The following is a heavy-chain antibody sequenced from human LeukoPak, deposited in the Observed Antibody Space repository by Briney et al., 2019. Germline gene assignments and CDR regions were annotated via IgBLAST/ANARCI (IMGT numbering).Heavy chain of an antibody. Sequence: SQTLSLTCTVSGDSIRNSYWSWIRQPPGKGLEWIAYIHPTRDTAYSPSLKSRISISLDTSKNQFSLELRSVTAADTAVYYCARHGRDDVLHPLDYWGQGILVTVSS. D-gene: IGHD3-16*01. V-gene: IGHV4-59*08. CDR2: IHPTRDT. CDR3: ARHGRDDVLHPLDY. J-gene: IGHJ4*02. CDR1: GDSIRNSY.